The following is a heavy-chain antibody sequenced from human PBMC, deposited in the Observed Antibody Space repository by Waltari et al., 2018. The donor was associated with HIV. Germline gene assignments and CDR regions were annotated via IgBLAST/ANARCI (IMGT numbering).Heavy chain of an antibody. CDR3: AKDFETTRYGGRFFTN. Sequence: EVQLLESGGGLVQPGGSLRLSCAVSGFAFSSYAMHWVRQAPGKGLELVAGGSGSSVNIRYAYSVKGRFTISRDNCKQTLFLQMNSLRVEDTAVYYCAKDFETTRYGGRFFTNWGQGALVTVSS. CDR2: GSGSSVNI. J-gene: IGHJ4*02. V-gene: IGHV3-23*01. CDR1: GFAFSSYA. D-gene: IGHD2-15*01.